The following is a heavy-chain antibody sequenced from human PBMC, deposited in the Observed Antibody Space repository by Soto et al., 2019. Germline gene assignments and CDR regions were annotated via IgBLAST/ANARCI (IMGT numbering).Heavy chain of an antibody. CDR2: IYYSGST. V-gene: IGHV4-59*08. J-gene: IGHJ4*02. Sequence: QVQLQESGPGLVKPSETLSLTCTVSGGSISSYYWSWIRQPPGKGLEWIGYIYYSGSTNYNPSLKSRFTIAVDTHKHQFSRKLSSVTAADTAVYYCARQADFDWLFHFDYWGQGTLVTVSS. CDR3: ARQADFDWLFHFDY. D-gene: IGHD3-9*01. CDR1: GGSISSYY.